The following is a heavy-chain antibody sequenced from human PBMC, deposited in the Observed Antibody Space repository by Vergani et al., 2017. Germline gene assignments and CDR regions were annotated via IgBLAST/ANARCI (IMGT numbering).Heavy chain of an antibody. V-gene: IGHV3-30-3*01. Sequence: QVQLVESGGGVVQPGRSLRLSCAASGFTFSSYAMHWVRQAPGKGLEWVAVISYDGSNKYYADSVKGRFTISRDNSKNTLYLQMNSLRAEDTAVYYCARNREHILWWSDLDYWGQGTLVTVSS. D-gene: IGHD2-21*01. CDR3: ARNREHILWWSDLDY. CDR2: ISYDGSNK. J-gene: IGHJ4*02. CDR1: GFTFSSYA.